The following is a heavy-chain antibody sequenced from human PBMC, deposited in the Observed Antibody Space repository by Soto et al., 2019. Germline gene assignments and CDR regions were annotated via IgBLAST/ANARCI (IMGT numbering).Heavy chain of an antibody. J-gene: IGHJ6*02. CDR3: AKERGWLQLPYYYYGMDV. CDR2: IVVGSGNT. D-gene: IGHD5-12*01. V-gene: IGHV1-58*01. Sequence: ASVKVSCKASGFTFTSSAVQWVRQARGQRLEWIGWIVVGSGNTNYAQKFQERVTITRDMSTSTAYMELSSLRAEDTAVYYCAKERGWLQLPYYYYGMDVWGQGTTVTVSS. CDR1: GFTFTSSA.